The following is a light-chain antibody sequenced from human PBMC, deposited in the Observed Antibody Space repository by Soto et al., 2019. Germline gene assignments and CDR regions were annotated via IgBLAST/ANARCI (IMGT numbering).Light chain of an antibody. CDR2: GAS. Sequence: EIVLTQSPGTLSLSPGERATLSCRASQSVSSSYLAWYQQKPGQAPRLLIYGASSRATGIPDRFSGSGSGTDFTLTISRLEPEEFAVYYCQQYGSSPQEYTFGQGTKLEIK. J-gene: IGKJ2*01. CDR3: QQYGSSPQEYT. V-gene: IGKV3-20*01. CDR1: QSVSSSY.